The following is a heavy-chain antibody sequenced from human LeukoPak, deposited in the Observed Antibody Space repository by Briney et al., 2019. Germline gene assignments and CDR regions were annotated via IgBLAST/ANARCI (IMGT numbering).Heavy chain of an antibody. D-gene: IGHD2-15*01. Sequence: GGSLRLSCAASGFIFSSYAMHWVRQAPGKGLEWVAVISYDGSNKYYADSVKGRFTISRDNSKNTLYLQMNSLRAEDTAVYYCARECSGGSCWDAFDIWGQGTMVTVSS. CDR1: GFIFSSYA. CDR2: ISYDGSNK. V-gene: IGHV3-30-3*01. J-gene: IGHJ3*02. CDR3: ARECSGGSCWDAFDI.